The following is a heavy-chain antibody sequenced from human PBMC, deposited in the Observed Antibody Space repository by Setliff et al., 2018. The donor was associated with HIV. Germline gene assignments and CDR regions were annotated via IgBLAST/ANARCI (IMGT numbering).Heavy chain of an antibody. V-gene: IGHV1-69*06. CDR3: ATASGYNFEAFDI. CDR2: IIPIFGTA. CDR1: GGTFSSYG. J-gene: IGHJ3*02. Sequence: GASVKVSCKASGGTFSSYGISWVRQAPGQGLEWMGRIIPIFGTANYAQTFQGRVTITADKSTSTAYMELSSLRSEDTAVYYCATASGYNFEAFDIWGQGTMVTVSS. D-gene: IGHD5-12*01.